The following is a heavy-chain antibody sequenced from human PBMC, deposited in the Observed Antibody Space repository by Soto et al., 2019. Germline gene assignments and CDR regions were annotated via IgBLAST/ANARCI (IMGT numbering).Heavy chain of an antibody. D-gene: IGHD3-3*01. CDR3: ARDSSESDMDV. CDR2: IKQDGSEK. Sequence: PGGSLRLCCAASGFTFSSYWMSWVRQAPGKGLEWVANIKQDGSEKYYVDSVKGRFTISRDNAKNSLYLQMNSLRAEDTAVYYCARDSSESDMDVWGQGTTVTVSS. CDR1: GFTFSSYW. V-gene: IGHV3-7*05. J-gene: IGHJ6*02.